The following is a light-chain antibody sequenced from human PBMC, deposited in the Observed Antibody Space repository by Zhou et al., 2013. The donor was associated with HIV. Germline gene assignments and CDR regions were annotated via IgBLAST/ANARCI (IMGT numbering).Light chain of an antibody. CDR1: QSVSSSY. V-gene: IGKV3-20*01. Sequence: EIVLTQSPGTLSLSPGERATLFCRASQSVSSSYIAWYQQKPGQAPRLLIHGAFSRATGIPDRFGGSQSGTDFTLTISRLEPEDFAVYYCHHYGSSPYTFGQGTKLEIK. CDR2: GAF. J-gene: IGKJ2*01. CDR3: HHYGSSPYT.